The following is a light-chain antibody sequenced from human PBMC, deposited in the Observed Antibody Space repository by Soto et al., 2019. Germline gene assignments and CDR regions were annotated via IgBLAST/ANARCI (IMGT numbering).Light chain of an antibody. Sequence: QSVLTQPPSVSVAPGQRVTISCTGSSSNIGAGYDVHWYQQLPGTAPKLLIYGNSNRPSGVPDRFSGSKSGTSASLAITGLQAEEEADYYCQSYDSSHVFGTGTKVTVL. V-gene: IGLV1-40*01. CDR2: GNS. J-gene: IGLJ1*01. CDR3: QSYDSSHV. CDR1: SSNIGAGYD.